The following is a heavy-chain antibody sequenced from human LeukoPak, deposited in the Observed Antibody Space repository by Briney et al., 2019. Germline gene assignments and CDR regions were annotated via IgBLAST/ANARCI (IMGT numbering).Heavy chain of an antibody. J-gene: IGHJ3*02. Sequence: ASVKVSCKASGYTFISYYMHWVRQAPGQGLEWMGIINPSGGNTKYAQKFQGRVTLTRDTSTSTVYMQLTSLRSDDTALYYCARGEYAFDIWGQGTMVTVSS. CDR1: GYTFISYY. D-gene: IGHD3-10*01. V-gene: IGHV1-46*01. CDR3: ARGEYAFDI. CDR2: INPSGGNT.